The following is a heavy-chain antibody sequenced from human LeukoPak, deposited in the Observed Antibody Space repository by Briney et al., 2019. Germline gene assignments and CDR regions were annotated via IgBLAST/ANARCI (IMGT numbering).Heavy chain of an antibody. J-gene: IGHJ3*02. V-gene: IGHV3-7*01. Sequence: PGGSLRLSCVASRFTLSNYWMHWVRQAPGRGVEWVANIKQDGSNAYYVDSVKGRFTISRDNAKNSVYLQMNSLRAEDTAVYYCARGVRGGTQYDAFDIWGKGTMVTVSS. CDR2: IKQDGSNA. CDR1: RFTLSNYW. CDR3: ARGVRGGTQYDAFDI. D-gene: IGHD1-7*01.